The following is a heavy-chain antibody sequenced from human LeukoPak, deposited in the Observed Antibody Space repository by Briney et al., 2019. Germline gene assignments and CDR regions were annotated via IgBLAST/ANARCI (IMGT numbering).Heavy chain of an antibody. CDR3: ARVPAASGSTHWFDP. CDR1: GGSISSYY. D-gene: IGHD6-25*01. J-gene: IGHJ5*02. Sequence: SETLSLTCTVSGGSISSYYWSWIRQPPGKGLEWIGYIYYSGSTNYNPSLKSRVTISVDTSKNQFSLKLSSVTAADTAVYYCARVPAASGSTHWFDPWGQGTLVTVSS. V-gene: IGHV4-59*01. CDR2: IYYSGST.